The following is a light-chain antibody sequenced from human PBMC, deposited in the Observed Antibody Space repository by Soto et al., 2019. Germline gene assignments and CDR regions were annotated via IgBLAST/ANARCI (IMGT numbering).Light chain of an antibody. Sequence: EIVLTQSPATLSLSPGERATLACRASQSVGSYLAWYQHKPGQAPRLLIHDASNRATGIPARFSGSGSGTDFTLTISSLEPEDSAVYYSQQRSNWPRGTFGQGTKLETK. J-gene: IGKJ2*02. CDR3: QQRSNWPRGT. V-gene: IGKV3-11*01. CDR2: DAS. CDR1: QSVGSY.